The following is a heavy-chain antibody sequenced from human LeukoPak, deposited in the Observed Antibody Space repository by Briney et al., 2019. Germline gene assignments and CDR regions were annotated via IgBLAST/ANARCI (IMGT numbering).Heavy chain of an antibody. CDR1: GFTFSTYA. CDR2: ISSNGGST. D-gene: IGHD6-13*01. Sequence: GGSLRLSCSASGFTFSTYAMHWVRQAPGKGLEYVSGISSNGGSTYYADSVKGRFTISRDNSKNTLYLQMNSLRAEDTAVYYCAKVSRSDSSSCLDYWGQGTLVTVSS. CDR3: AKVSRSDSSSCLDY. J-gene: IGHJ4*02. V-gene: IGHV3-64*04.